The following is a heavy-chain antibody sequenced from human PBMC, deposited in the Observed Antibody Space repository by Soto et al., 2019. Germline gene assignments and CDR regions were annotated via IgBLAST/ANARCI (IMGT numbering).Heavy chain of an antibody. J-gene: IGHJ2*01. Sequence: QVQMVQSGAEVKKPGASVKVSCKASGYTFTSYGISWVRQAPGQRLEWMGWISAYNGNTNYAQKLQGRVTMTTDTSTSTAYMELMSLRSDVTAVYYCARDRPLGVAGDWYFDLWGRGTLVTVSS. V-gene: IGHV1-18*01. CDR3: ARDRPLGVAGDWYFDL. D-gene: IGHD6-19*01. CDR2: ISAYNGNT. CDR1: GYTFTSYG.